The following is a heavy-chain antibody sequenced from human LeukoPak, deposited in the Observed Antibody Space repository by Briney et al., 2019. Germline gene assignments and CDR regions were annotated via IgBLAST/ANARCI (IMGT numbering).Heavy chain of an antibody. Sequence: GGALRHSRVASGCAFNTYVMHGVRQAPGRGLEWVALIWHDGSHKFYSNSVRGQLPISRHNSKDTVTLQTDNLRPEDTAVYYCAREIFGSGRYPDFWGQGTLVTVSS. CDR1: GCAFNTYV. J-gene: IGHJ4*02. V-gene: IGHV3-33*01. D-gene: IGHD3-10*01. CDR3: AREIFGSGRYPDF. CDR2: IWHDGSHK.